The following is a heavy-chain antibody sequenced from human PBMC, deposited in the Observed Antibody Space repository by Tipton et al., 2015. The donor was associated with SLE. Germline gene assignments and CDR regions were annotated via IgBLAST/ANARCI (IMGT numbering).Heavy chain of an antibody. CDR1: GGSISSGGYY. Sequence: TLSLTCTVSGGSISSGGYYWSWIRQHPGKGLEWIGHIYYSGSTNYNPSLKSRVTISIETSKNQFSLRLTSVTAADTAVYFCARVGDYYNSGSRVFDHWGQGILVTVSS. V-gene: IGHV4-61*08. J-gene: IGHJ4*02. D-gene: IGHD3-10*01. CDR2: IYYSGST. CDR3: ARVGDYYNSGSRVFDH.